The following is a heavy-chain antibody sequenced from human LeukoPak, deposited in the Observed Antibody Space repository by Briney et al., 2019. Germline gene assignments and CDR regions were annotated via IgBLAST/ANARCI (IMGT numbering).Heavy chain of an antibody. Sequence: GGSLRLSCAASGFTFGDYTMHWVRQAPGKGLEWVSFISWNGGSTYYADSVKGRFTISRDNSKNSLYLQLNSLRIEDTALYYCARVGVEMATPLDYWGQGTLVTVSS. D-gene: IGHD5-24*01. CDR1: GFTFGDYT. CDR3: ARVGVEMATPLDY. V-gene: IGHV3-43*01. J-gene: IGHJ4*02. CDR2: ISWNGGST.